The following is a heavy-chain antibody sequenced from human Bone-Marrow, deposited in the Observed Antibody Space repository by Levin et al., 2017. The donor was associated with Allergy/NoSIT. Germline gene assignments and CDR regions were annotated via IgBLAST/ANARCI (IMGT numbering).Heavy chain of an antibody. V-gene: IGHV4-4*08. Sequence: SSQTLSLTCTVSGDSMRNYFWTWIRQPPGKGLEWIAYIFSSGSTNYNPSLKSRVTISIDTSKNQFSLKLTSVTAGDTAVYYCARLFSSWSHDYYYGMDVWGQGTTVTVSS. J-gene: IGHJ6*02. CDR2: IFSSGST. D-gene: IGHD6-13*01. CDR3: ARLFSSWSHDYYYGMDV. CDR1: GDSMRNYF.